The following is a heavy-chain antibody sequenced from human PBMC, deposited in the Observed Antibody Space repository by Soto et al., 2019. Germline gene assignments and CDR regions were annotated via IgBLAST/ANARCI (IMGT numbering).Heavy chain of an antibody. V-gene: IGHV1-69*01. Sequence: QVQLVQSGAEVKKPGSSVKVSCKASGGTFSSYAISWVRQAPGQGLEWMGGIIPIFGTANYAQKFQGRVTITADESTSTAYMELSSLRSEDTAVYYCARERYCRGGSCYPYYFDYWGQGTLVTVSS. CDR1: GGTFSSYA. CDR2: IIPIFGTA. CDR3: ARERYCRGGSCYPYYFDY. J-gene: IGHJ4*02. D-gene: IGHD2-15*01.